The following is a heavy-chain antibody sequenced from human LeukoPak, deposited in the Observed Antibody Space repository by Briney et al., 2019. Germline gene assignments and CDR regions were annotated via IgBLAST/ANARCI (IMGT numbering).Heavy chain of an antibody. J-gene: IGHJ4*02. Sequence: GGSLRLSCAASGFTFSSYTMHWVRQAPGKGLEWVAVISYDGSDKYYVDSVKGRFTISRDNSKNTLYLQMNSLRPEDTAVYYCAKDYLRGGSTGSYPIDYWGQGTLVTVSS. CDR2: ISYDGSDK. D-gene: IGHD3-10*01. V-gene: IGHV3-30*18. CDR1: GFTFSSYT. CDR3: AKDYLRGGSTGSYPIDY.